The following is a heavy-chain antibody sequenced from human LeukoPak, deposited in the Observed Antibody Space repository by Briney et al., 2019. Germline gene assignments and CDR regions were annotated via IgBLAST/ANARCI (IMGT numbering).Heavy chain of an antibody. V-gene: IGHV3-74*01. Sequence: GGSLRLSCVASGFTFTSCWMHWVRQAPGKGLVWVSRINSDGSSTNYADSVKGRFTISRDNAKNSLYLQMNSLRAEDTAIYYCARGLPATLLDYWGQGTLVTVSS. J-gene: IGHJ4*02. CDR2: INSDGSST. CDR3: ARGLPATLLDY. D-gene: IGHD2-2*01. CDR1: GFTFTSCW.